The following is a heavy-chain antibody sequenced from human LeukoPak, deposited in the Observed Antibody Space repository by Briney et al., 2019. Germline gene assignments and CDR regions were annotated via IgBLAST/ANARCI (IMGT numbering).Heavy chain of an antibody. CDR3: ARCRGYNWNGRVFDY. V-gene: IGHV4-34*01. Sequence: SETLSLTCAVYGGSFSGYYWSWIRQPPGKGLEWIGEINHSGSTNYNPSLKSRVTISVDTSKNQFSLKLSSVTAADTAVYYCARCRGYNWNGRVFDYWGQGTLVTVSS. J-gene: IGHJ4*02. CDR1: GGSFSGYY. D-gene: IGHD1-20*01. CDR2: INHSGST.